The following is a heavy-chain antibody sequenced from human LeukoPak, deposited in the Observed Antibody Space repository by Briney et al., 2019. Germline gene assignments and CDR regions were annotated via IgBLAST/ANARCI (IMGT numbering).Heavy chain of an antibody. Sequence: SETLSLTCTVYAGSISSYYWRWIRQPAGKGLEWIGRIYSSGSTNDNPSLKSRVTMSVDTFKNQFSLKLSSVTAADTAVYYCAANYYDSSGYQSWGQGTLVTVSS. CDR1: AGSISSYY. V-gene: IGHV4-4*07. CDR2: IYSSGST. J-gene: IGHJ5*02. CDR3: AANYYDSSGYQS. D-gene: IGHD3-22*01.